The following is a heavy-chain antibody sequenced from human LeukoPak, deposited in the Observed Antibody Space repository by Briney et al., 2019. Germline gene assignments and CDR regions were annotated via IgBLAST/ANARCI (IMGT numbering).Heavy chain of an antibody. CDR2: ISSSSSYI. D-gene: IGHD3-3*01. CDR3: ASTYDFWSGYSAGGNWFDP. CDR1: GFTFSSYS. Sequence: GGSPRLSCAASGFTFSSYSMNWVRQAPGKGLEWVSSISSSSSYIYYADSVKGRFTISRDNAKNSLYLQMNSLRAEDTAVYYCASTYDFWSGYSAGGNWFDPWGQGTLVTVSS. V-gene: IGHV3-21*01. J-gene: IGHJ5*02.